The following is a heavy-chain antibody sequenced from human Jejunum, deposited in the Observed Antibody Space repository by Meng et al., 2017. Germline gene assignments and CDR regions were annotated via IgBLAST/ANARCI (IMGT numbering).Heavy chain of an antibody. V-gene: IGHV4-31*03. Sequence: QAQLREAGTGLGKATKALSLTCSVSSESISSGGCYWTWVRQHPGKRLEWIGYIFYSGSSSYNPSLKSRITIAVDTFKNQFSLTLRSVTAADTAVYYCARDGQQLGRYWLDPWGQGTLVTVSS. D-gene: IGHD1-1*01. J-gene: IGHJ5*02. CDR1: SESISSGGCY. CDR3: ARDGQQLGRYWLDP. CDR2: IFYSGSS.